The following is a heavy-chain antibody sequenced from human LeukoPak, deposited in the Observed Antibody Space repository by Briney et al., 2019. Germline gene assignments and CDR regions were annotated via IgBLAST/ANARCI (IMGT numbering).Heavy chain of an antibody. CDR3: AKETYCSGGSCYLFDFDY. CDR2: IGSDNKP. D-gene: IGHD2-15*01. J-gene: IGHJ4*02. Sequence: PGGSLRLSCEASGFTFSAYAMTWVRQAPGKGLEWVSSIGSDNKPHYSDSVKGRFTISRDNSKNTLYLQMNSLRAEDTAVYYCAKETYCSGGSCYLFDFDYWGQGTLVTVSS. CDR1: GFTFSAYA. V-gene: IGHV3-23*01.